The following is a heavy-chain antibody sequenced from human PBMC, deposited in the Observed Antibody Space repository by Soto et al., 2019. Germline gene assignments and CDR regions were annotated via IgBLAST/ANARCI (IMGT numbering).Heavy chain of an antibody. CDR1: GGSINDFY. J-gene: IGHJ4*02. V-gene: IGHV4-59*01. CDR2: IYYSGRT. Sequence: PSESMSLTCTVSGGSINDFYWSWLRQPPGKGLQWIGYIYYSGRTDYNPSLKGRVTISVDTSKNQFSLKLKSVTAADTAVYYCARLGGVEARTFDYWGQGTPVSVSS. D-gene: IGHD6-6*01. CDR3: ARLGGVEARTFDY.